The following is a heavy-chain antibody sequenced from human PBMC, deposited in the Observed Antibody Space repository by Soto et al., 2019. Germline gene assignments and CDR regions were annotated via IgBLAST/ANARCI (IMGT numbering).Heavy chain of an antibody. V-gene: IGHV3-30-3*01. Sequence: QVQLVESGGGVVQPGRSLRLSCAASGFTFSSYAMHWVRQAPGKGLEWVAVISYDGSNKHYADSVKGRFTISRDNSKTTLYLQMNSLRAEDTAVYYCARVRIAVAGTDWYFDLWGRGTLVTVSS. J-gene: IGHJ2*01. CDR3: ARVRIAVAGTDWYFDL. CDR2: ISYDGSNK. CDR1: GFTFSSYA. D-gene: IGHD6-19*01.